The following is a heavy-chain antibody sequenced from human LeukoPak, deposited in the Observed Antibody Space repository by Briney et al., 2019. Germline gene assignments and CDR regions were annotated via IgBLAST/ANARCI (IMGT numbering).Heavy chain of an antibody. Sequence: GASVKVSCKASGHTFTGYYMHWVRQAPGQGLEWMGWINPNSGGTNYAQKFQGRVTMTRDTSISTAYMELSRLRSDDTAVYYCARVGACSGGSCYSSLFDYWGQGTLVTVSS. CDR2: INPNSGGT. CDR3: ARVGACSGGSCYSSLFDY. D-gene: IGHD2-15*01. J-gene: IGHJ4*02. CDR1: GHTFTGYY. V-gene: IGHV1-2*02.